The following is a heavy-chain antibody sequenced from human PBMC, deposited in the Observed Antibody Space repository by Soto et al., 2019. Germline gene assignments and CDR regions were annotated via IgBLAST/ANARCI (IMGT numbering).Heavy chain of an antibody. V-gene: IGHV1-46*01. CDR3: ARDPVAGTYYYYGMDV. Sequence: ASVKVSCKASGYTFTSYYMHWVRQAPGQGLEWMGIINPSGGSTSYAQKFQGRVTMTRDTSTSTVYMELSSLRSEDTAVYYCARDPVAGTYYYYGMDVWGQGTTVTVSS. CDR2: INPSGGST. D-gene: IGHD6-19*01. CDR1: GYTFTSYY. J-gene: IGHJ6*02.